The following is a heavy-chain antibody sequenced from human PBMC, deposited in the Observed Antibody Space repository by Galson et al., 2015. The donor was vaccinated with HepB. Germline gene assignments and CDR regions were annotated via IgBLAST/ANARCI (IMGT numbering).Heavy chain of an antibody. D-gene: IGHD2-2*01. V-gene: IGHV4-34*01. CDR3: ARGSNIVVVPAAQTSTFSDAFDI. J-gene: IGHJ3*02. CDR2: INHSGGT. Sequence: SETLSLTCAVYGGSFSGYYWSWIRQPPGKGLEWIGEINHSGGTKYNPSLKSRVTMSVDTSKNQFSLKLSSVTAADTAVYYCARGSNIVVVPAAQTSTFSDAFDIWGQGTMVTVSS. CDR1: GGSFSGYY.